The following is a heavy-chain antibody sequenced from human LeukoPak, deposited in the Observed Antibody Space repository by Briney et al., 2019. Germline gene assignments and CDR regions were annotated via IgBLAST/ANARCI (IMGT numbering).Heavy chain of an antibody. CDR2: IYHSGRT. J-gene: IGHJ3*02. D-gene: IGHD1-26*01. CDR3: ARVGGSYLAFDI. Sequence: KPSETLSLTCTVSGYSISSGYYWGWIRQPPGKGLEWIGSIYHSGRTSYNPSLRSRVTISVDTSKNQFSLKLSSVTAADTAVYYCARVGGSYLAFDIWGQGTMVTVSS. CDR1: GYSISSGYY. V-gene: IGHV4-38-2*02.